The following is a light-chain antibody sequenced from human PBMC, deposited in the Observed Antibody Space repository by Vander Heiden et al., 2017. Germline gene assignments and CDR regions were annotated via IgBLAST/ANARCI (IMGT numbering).Light chain of an antibody. CDR3: QSYDSSRSGFVV. Sequence: QSVLPQPHSVSGAPGQWVTISCTGSSSNIGAGYAVHWYQQRPGTAPNLLIYGNSNRPAGVPDRFSGSKSGTSASLAITGLQAEDEADYYCQSYDSSRSGFVVFGGGTKLTVL. V-gene: IGLV1-40*01. J-gene: IGLJ2*01. CDR1: SSNIGAGYA. CDR2: GNS.